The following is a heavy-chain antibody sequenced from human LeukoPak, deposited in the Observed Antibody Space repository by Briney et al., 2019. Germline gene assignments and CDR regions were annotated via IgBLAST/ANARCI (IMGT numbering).Heavy chain of an antibody. V-gene: IGHV3-33*01. J-gene: IGHJ5*02. D-gene: IGHD2-2*01. Sequence: GGSLRLSCTASGFIFSNSGMHWVRQAPGKGLEWVAVIWSDGSYRYYADSVKGRFTISRDNAKNSLSLQMNSLRGEDTSVYYCGREYCNNVRCYGASDAWGQGTLVTVSS. CDR2: IWSDGSYR. CDR3: GREYCNNVRCYGASDA. CDR1: GFIFSNSG.